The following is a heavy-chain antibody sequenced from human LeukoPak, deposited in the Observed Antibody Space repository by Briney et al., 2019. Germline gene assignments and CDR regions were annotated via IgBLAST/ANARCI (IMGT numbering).Heavy chain of an antibody. Sequence: PGASVKVSCTASGYTFINYGFTWVRQAPGQGLEWMGWISAYNGNTNYLQKLQGRVTMTTDTSTNTAYMELRSLRSDDTAVYYCARVSTNSRVAGYDPQWYFDLWGRGTLVTVSS. CDR2: ISAYNGNT. D-gene: IGHD2/OR15-2a*01. V-gene: IGHV1-18*01. CDR1: GYTFINYG. J-gene: IGHJ2*01. CDR3: ARVSTNSRVAGYDPQWYFDL.